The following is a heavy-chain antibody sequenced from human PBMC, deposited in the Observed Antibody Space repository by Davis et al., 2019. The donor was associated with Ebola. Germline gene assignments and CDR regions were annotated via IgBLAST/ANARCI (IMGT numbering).Heavy chain of an antibody. D-gene: IGHD5-24*01. Sequence: GSLRLSCTVSGGSIISSSSYWSWIRQSPGKGLEWIAFISNGGRTIYNPSLRGRVTISIDTSKNQFSLEVRSVTAADTAFYYCVRGSDAYKTGYWGQGTLVTVSS. J-gene: IGHJ4*02. V-gene: IGHV4-61*01. CDR1: GGSIISSSSY. CDR2: ISNGGRT. CDR3: VRGSDAYKTGY.